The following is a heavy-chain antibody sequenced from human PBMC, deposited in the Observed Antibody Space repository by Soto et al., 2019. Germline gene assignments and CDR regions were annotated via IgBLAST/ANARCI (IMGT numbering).Heavy chain of an antibody. CDR3: ARDGDPESAFWTGPLGGGRFDP. CDR1: GGTFGNSA. V-gene: IGHV1-69*12. J-gene: IGHJ5*02. Sequence: QVQLVQSGAEVKKPGSSVNVSCKTSGGTFGNSAVAWVRQAPGQGLEWMGGIVPMFGTANYAQKFQGRLTSTADDSTTTGYMELRSLTSDDTAVYYCARDGDPESAFWTGPLGGGRFDPWGQGTLVTVSS. CDR2: IVPMFGTA. D-gene: IGHD3-3*01.